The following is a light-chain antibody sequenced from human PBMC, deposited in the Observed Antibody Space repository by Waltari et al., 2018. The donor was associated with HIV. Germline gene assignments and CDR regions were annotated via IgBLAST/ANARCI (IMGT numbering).Light chain of an antibody. CDR3: LHYASSPRT. V-gene: IGKV3-20*01. CDR2: GTS. CDR1: QSVGSS. J-gene: IGKJ1*01. Sequence: EIVLTQSPGTLSLSPGERATLSCRASQSVGSSLAWYQQRLGQAPRLLIYGTSSRATGIPDFTLTISRLEPEDFAVYYCLHYASSPRTFGQGTKVEIK.